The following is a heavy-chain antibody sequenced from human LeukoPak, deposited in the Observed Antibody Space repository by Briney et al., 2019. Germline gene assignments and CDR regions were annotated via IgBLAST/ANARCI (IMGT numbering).Heavy chain of an antibody. CDR3: AKDARQNSSGWYFYIDY. J-gene: IGHJ4*02. D-gene: IGHD6-19*01. CDR1: GFTFSSYG. V-gene: IGHV3-30*18. Sequence: GGSLRLSCAASGFTFSSYGMHWVRQAPGKGLEWVAVISYDGSNKYYADSVKGRFTISRDDSKNTLYLQMNSLRAEDTAVYYCAKDARQNSSGWYFYIDYWGQGTLVTVSS. CDR2: ISYDGSNK.